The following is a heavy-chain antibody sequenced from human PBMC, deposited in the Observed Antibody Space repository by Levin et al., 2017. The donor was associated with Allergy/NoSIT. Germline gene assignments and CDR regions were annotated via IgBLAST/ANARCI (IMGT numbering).Heavy chain of an antibody. Sequence: GSLRLSCTVSGGSISSYYWSWIRQPPGKGLEWIGYIYYSGSTNYNPSLKSRVTISVDTSKNQFSLKLSSVTAADTAVYYCARDSSHDAFDIWGQGTMVTVSS. J-gene: IGHJ3*02. CDR3: ARDSSHDAFDI. V-gene: IGHV4-59*01. CDR2: IYYSGST. CDR1: GGSISSYY.